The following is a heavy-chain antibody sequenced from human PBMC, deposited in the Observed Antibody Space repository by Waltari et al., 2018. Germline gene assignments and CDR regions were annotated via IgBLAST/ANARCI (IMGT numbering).Heavy chain of an antibody. D-gene: IGHD1-7*01. J-gene: IGHJ4*02. Sequence: QVQLVQSGAEVKKPGSSVKVSCKASGGTFSSYAISWVRQAPGQGLEWMGRIIPIFGTANNTQKFQGRVTSTADKTTSTAYIGLSSLRSEDTAVYYCARNWNYAYSFDYWGQGTLVTVSS. CDR2: IIPIFGTA. V-gene: IGHV1-69*13. CDR1: GGTFSSYA. CDR3: ARNWNYAYSFDY.